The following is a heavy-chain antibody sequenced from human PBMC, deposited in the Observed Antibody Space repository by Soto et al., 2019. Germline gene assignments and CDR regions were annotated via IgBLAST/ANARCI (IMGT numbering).Heavy chain of an antibody. D-gene: IGHD5-12*01. CDR1: GGSISSYY. Sequence: SEILSLTCSVSGGSISSYYWSWIRQPPGRGLEWIGYIDYSGNTNYNPSLKSRVTISVDTSKNQFSLKLYSVTAADTAVYYCARGGLLSGYDYARFDYWGQGTLVTVSS. CDR2: IDYSGNT. J-gene: IGHJ4*02. V-gene: IGHV4-59*01. CDR3: ARGGLLSGYDYARFDY.